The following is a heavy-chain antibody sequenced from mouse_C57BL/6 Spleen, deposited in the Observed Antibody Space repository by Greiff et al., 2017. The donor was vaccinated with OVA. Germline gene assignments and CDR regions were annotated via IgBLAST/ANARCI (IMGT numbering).Heavy chain of an antibody. V-gene: IGHV1-55*01. CDR3: ARDYYGSSYVGWFAY. CDR1: GYTFTSYW. CDR2: IYPGSGST. D-gene: IGHD1-1*01. J-gene: IGHJ3*01. Sequence: VQLQQSGAELVKPGASVKMSCKASGYTFTSYWITWVKQRPGQGLEWIGDIYPGSGSTNYNEKFKSKATLTVDTSSSTAYMQLSSLTSEDSAVYYCARDYYGSSYVGWFAYWGQGTLVTVSA.